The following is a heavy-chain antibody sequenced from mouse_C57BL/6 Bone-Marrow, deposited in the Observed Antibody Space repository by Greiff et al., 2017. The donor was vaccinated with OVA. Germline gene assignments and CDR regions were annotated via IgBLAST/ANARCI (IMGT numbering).Heavy chain of an antibody. CDR3: ARGLLRAWFAY. Sequence: VQLQQSGAELARPGASVKMSCKASGYTFTSYTMHWVKQRPGQGLEWIGYINPSSGYTKYNQKFKDKATLTADKSSSTAYMQLSSLTSEDSAVYYCARGLLRAWFAYWGQGTLVTASA. V-gene: IGHV1-4*01. D-gene: IGHD1-1*01. CDR1: GYTFTSYT. J-gene: IGHJ3*01. CDR2: INPSSGYT.